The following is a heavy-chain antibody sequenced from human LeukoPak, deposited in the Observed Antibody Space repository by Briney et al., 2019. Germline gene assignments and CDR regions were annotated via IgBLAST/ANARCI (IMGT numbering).Heavy chain of an antibody. J-gene: IGHJ4*02. Sequence: SETLSLTCAVYPGSFSGYYWSWIRQPPGKGLEWIGEINHSGSTNYNPSLKSRVTISVDTSKNQFSLKLSSVTAADTAVYYCARGRTGTTRYWGQGTLVTVSS. CDR2: INHSGST. CDR1: PGSFSGYY. D-gene: IGHD1-7*01. V-gene: IGHV4-34*01. CDR3: ARGRTGTTRY.